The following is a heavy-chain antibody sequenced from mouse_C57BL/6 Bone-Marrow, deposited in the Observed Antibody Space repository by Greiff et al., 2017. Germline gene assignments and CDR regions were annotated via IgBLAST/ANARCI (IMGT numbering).Heavy chain of an antibody. V-gene: IGHV1-81*01. CDR2: IYPRSGNT. J-gene: IGHJ4*01. CDR3: ARSAPPLLSSYAMDY. CDR1: GYTFTSYG. Sequence: QVQLQQSGAELARPGASVKLSCKASGYTFTSYGISWVKQRTGQGLEWIGEIYPRSGNTYYNEKFKGKATLTEDKSSSTAYMELRSLTSEDSAVYFCARSAPPLLSSYAMDYWGQGTSVTVSS. D-gene: IGHD2-10*01.